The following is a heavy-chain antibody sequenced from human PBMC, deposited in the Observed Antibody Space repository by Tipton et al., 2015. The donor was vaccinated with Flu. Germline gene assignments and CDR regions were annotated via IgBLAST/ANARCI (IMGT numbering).Heavy chain of an antibody. J-gene: IGHJ6*02. CDR1: GGPISSSSYY. CDR2: IYYSGST. CDR3: ARDIVVVPAAASPGGMDV. D-gene: IGHD2-2*01. V-gene: IGHV4-39*07. Sequence: LRLSCTVSGGPISSSSYYWGWIRQPPGKGLEWIGSIYYSGSTYYNPSLKSRVTISVDTSKNQFSLKLSSVTAADTAVYYCARDIVVVPAAASPGGMDVWGQGTTVTVSS.